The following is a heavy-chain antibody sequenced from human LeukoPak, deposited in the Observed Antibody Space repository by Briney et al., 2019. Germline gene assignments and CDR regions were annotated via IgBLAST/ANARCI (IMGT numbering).Heavy chain of an antibody. V-gene: IGHV4-61*02. J-gene: IGHJ4*02. Sequence: PSQTLSLTCTVSGGSISSGSYYWSWIRQPAGKGLEWIGRIYTSGSTNYNPSLKSRVTISVDTSKNQFSLKLSSVTAADTAVYYCARGLNVLRYFDWPPGDWGQGTLVTVSS. CDR1: GGSISSGSYY. CDR3: ARGLNVLRYFDWPPGD. D-gene: IGHD3-9*01. CDR2: IYTSGST.